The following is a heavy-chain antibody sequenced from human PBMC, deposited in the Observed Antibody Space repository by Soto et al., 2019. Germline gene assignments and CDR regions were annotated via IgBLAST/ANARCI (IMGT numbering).Heavy chain of an antibody. Sequence: GGSLRLSCAASGFTFSSYAMHWVRQAPGKGLEWVAVISYDGSNKYYADSVKGRFTISRDNSKNTLYLQMNSLRAEDTAVYYCARGPSYYYDSSGYYRHFDYWGQGTLVTVSS. CDR3: ARGPSYYYDSSGYYRHFDY. CDR1: GFTFSSYA. D-gene: IGHD3-22*01. J-gene: IGHJ4*02. CDR2: ISYDGSNK. V-gene: IGHV3-30-3*01.